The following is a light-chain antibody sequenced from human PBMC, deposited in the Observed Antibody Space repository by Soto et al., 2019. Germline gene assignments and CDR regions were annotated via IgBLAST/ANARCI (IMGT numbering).Light chain of an antibody. CDR2: DAS. CDR3: QQYDNLPMYT. V-gene: IGKV1-33*01. J-gene: IGKJ2*01. CDR1: QDISNY. Sequence: DIQMTQSPSSLSASVGDRVTITCQASQDISNYLNWYQQKPGKAPELLIYDASNLETGVPSRFSGSGSGTDFTFTISSLQPEDIATYYCQQYDNLPMYTFGQGTNLEIK.